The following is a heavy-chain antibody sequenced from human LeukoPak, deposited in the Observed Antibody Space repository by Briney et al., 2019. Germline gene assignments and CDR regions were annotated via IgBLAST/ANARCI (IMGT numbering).Heavy chain of an antibody. D-gene: IGHD3-10*01. Sequence: SETLSLTCAVYGGSFSGYYWSWIRQPPGKGLEWIGEINHSGSTNYNPSLKSRVTISVDTSKNQFSLKLSSVTAADTAVHYCARGYGSGSSHIDYWGQGTLVTVSS. J-gene: IGHJ4*02. V-gene: IGHV4-34*01. CDR1: GGSFSGYY. CDR2: INHSGST. CDR3: ARGYGSGSSHIDY.